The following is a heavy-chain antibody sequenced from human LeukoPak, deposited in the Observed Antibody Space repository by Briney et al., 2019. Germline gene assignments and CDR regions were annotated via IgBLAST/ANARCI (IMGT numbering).Heavy chain of an antibody. CDR3: ARGVFVVVPADAFDI. J-gene: IGHJ3*02. CDR1: GGSFSGYY. V-gene: IGHV4-34*01. CDR2: INHSGST. D-gene: IGHD2-2*01. Sequence: PSETLSLTCAVYGGSFSGYYWSWIRQPPGKGLEWIGEINHSGSTNYNPSLKSRVTISVDTSKNQFSLKLSSVTAADTAVYYCARGVFVVVPADAFDIWGQGTMVTVSS.